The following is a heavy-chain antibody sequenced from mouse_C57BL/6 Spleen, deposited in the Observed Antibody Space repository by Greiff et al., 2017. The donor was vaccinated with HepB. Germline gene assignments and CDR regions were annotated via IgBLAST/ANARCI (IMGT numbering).Heavy chain of an antibody. CDR1: GFTLNTYA. D-gene: IGHD3-2*02. CDR3: VRADSSGYGYAMDY. J-gene: IGHJ4*01. Sequence: EVQLVESGGGLVQPKGSLKLSCAASGFTLNTYAMHWVRQAPGKGLEWVARIRSKSSNYATYYADSVKDRFTISRDDSQSMLYLQMNNLKTEDTAMYYWVRADSSGYGYAMDYWGQGTSVTVSS. V-gene: IGHV10-3*01. CDR2: IRSKSSNYAT.